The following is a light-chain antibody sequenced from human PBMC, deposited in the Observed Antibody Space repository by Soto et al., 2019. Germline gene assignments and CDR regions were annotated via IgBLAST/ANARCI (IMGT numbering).Light chain of an antibody. CDR3: SSYTDTNTPVV. Sequence: QSVLTQPPSASGTPGQRVTISCSGSSSNIGDNPVNWYQQHPGKGPKLLIYGVSYRPSEVSNRFSGSKSGNTASLTISGLQAEDEADYYCSSYTDTNTPVVFGGGTKLTVL. J-gene: IGLJ2*01. V-gene: IGLV2-14*01. CDR2: GVS. CDR1: SSNIGDNP.